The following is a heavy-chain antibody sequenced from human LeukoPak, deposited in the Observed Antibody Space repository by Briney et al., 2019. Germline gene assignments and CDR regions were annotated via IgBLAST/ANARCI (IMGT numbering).Heavy chain of an antibody. D-gene: IGHD4-23*01. Sequence: GGSLRLSCAASGFTFSSYSMNWVRQAPGKGLEWVSSISSSSSYIYYADSVKGRFTISRDNAKNSLYLQMNSLRAEDTAVYYCAREGVTVVTRYLDYWGQGTLVTVSS. V-gene: IGHV3-21*01. CDR3: AREGVTVVTRYLDY. J-gene: IGHJ4*02. CDR1: GFTFSSYS. CDR2: ISSSSSYI.